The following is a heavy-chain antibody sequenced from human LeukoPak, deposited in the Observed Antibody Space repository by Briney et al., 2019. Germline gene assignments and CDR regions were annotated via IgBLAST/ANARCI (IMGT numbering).Heavy chain of an antibody. CDR1: GGTFSSYA. J-gene: IGHJ4*02. D-gene: IGHD3-22*01. V-gene: IGHV1-69*13. Sequence: SVKVSCKASGGTFSSYAISWVRQAPGQELEWMGGIIPIFGTAKYAQKFQGRVTITADESTSTAYMELSSLRSEDTAVYYCASPPYYDGSGYWSGFDYWGQGTLVTVSS. CDR3: ASPPYYDGSGYWSGFDY. CDR2: IIPIFGTA.